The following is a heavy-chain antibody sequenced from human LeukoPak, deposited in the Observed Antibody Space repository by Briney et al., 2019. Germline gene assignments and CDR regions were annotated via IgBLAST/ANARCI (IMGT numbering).Heavy chain of an antibody. CDR1: GFTFSSYA. Sequence: GGSLRLSCAASGFTFSSYAMSWVRQAPGKGLEWVAVIWYDGSNKYYADSVKGRFTISRDNSKNTLYLQMNSLRAEDTAVYYCARDGGATAPRFDYWGQGTLVTVSS. CDR3: ARDGGATAPRFDY. J-gene: IGHJ4*02. D-gene: IGHD1-26*01. CDR2: IWYDGSNK. V-gene: IGHV3-33*08.